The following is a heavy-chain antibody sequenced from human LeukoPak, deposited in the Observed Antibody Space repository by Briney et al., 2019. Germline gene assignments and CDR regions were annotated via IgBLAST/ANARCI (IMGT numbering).Heavy chain of an antibody. CDR2: ISSSSSTI. Sequence: GGSLRLSCAASGFAFSSYSMNWVRQAPGKGLEWVSYISSSSSTIYYADSVKGRFTISRDNAKNSLYLQMNSLRAEDTAVYYCAKDRGSYYAGYFDYWGQGTLVTVSS. V-gene: IGHV3-48*01. CDR3: AKDRGSYYAGYFDY. D-gene: IGHD1-26*01. J-gene: IGHJ4*02. CDR1: GFAFSSYS.